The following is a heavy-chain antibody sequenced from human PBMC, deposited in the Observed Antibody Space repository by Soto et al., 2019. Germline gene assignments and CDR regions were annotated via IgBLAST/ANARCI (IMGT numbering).Heavy chain of an antibody. D-gene: IGHD5-18*01. CDR2: IHYSGST. Sequence: SETLSLTCTVSGGSISSGDYYWSWIRQPPGKGLEWIGYIHYSGSTYYNPSLKSRVTISVDTSKNQFSLKLSSVTAADTAVYYCARDQGYSYGVDYWGQGTLVTVSS. CDR3: ARDQGYSYGVDY. CDR1: GGSISSGDYY. V-gene: IGHV4-30-4*01. J-gene: IGHJ4*02.